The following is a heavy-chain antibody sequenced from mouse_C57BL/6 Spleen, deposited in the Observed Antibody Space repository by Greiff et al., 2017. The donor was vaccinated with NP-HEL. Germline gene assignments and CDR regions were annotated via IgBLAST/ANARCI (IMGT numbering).Heavy chain of an antibody. V-gene: IGHV1-26*01. CDR1: GYTFTDYY. J-gene: IGHJ2*01. Sequence: EVQLQQSGPELVKPGASVKISCKASGYTFTDYYMNWVKQSHGKSLEWIGDINPNNGGTSYNQKFKGKATLTVDKSSSTAYMELRSLTSEDSAVYYCAVLARRGYWGKGTTLTVSS. CDR3: AVLARRGY. D-gene: IGHD3-1*01. CDR2: INPNNGGT.